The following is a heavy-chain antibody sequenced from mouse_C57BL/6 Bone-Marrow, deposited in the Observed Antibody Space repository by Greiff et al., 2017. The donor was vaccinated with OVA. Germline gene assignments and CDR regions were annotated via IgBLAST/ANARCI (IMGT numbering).Heavy chain of an antibody. V-gene: IGHV1-52*01. J-gene: IGHJ1*03. CDR2: IDPSDSET. Sequence: QVQLQQPGAELVRPGSSVKLSCKASGYTFTSYWMHWVKQRPIQGLEWIGNIDPSDSETHYNQKFKDKATLTVDKSSSTAYMQLSSLTSEDSAVYYCAREGWLRPGYFDVWGTGTTVTVSS. D-gene: IGHD2-2*01. CDR1: GYTFTSYW. CDR3: AREGWLRPGYFDV.